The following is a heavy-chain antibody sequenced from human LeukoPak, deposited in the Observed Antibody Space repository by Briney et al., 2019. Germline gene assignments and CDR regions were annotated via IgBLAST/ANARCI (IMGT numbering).Heavy chain of an antibody. V-gene: IGHV3-7*01. Sequence: GGSLRLSCAASGFTFSSYWMSWARQAPGKGLEWVANIKHDGSEKYYVDSMKGRFTISRDNAKKSLYLQMNSLRAEDTAVYYCARGGESYYGSGSHDYWGQGTLVTVSS. D-gene: IGHD3-10*01. CDR3: ARGGESYYGSGSHDY. CDR1: GFTFSSYW. CDR2: IKHDGSEK. J-gene: IGHJ4*02.